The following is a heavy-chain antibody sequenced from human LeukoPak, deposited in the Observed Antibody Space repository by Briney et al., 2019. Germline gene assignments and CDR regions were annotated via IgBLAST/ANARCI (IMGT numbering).Heavy chain of an antibody. V-gene: IGHV1-2*02. J-gene: IGHJ4*02. CDR3: ARGGWLRYLDY. Sequence: ASVKVSCKASGYTFTGYYMHWVRQSPGQGLEWMGWINPNSGGTNYAQKFQGRVAMTRDTSISTAYMELSSLRSEDTAVYYCARGGWLRYLDYWGQGTLDTVSS. CDR2: INPNSGGT. D-gene: IGHD5-12*01. CDR1: GYTFTGYY.